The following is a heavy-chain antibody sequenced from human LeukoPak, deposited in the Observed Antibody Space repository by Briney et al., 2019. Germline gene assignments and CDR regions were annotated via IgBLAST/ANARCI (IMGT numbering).Heavy chain of an antibody. V-gene: IGHV4-4*09. CDR1: GGSVTSFY. J-gene: IGHJ2*01. CDR2: IYNSENT. CDR3: ARFHSGPSGWYVLWYFDL. Sequence: PSETLSLTCTVSGGSVTSFYWSWIRQPPGKGLEWIGYIYNSENTKYNSSPESRVTMSVDTSKNQLFLKLSSVTAADTAVYYCARFHSGPSGWYVLWYFDLWGRGTLVTVSS. D-gene: IGHD6-19*01.